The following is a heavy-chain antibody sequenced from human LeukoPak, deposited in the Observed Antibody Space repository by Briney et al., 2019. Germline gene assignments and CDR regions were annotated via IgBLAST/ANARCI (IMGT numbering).Heavy chain of an antibody. CDR3: ARATRRTGYSSSSAMYYFDY. CDR1: GYTFTSYD. CDR2: MNPNSGNT. Sequence: EASVKVSCKASGYTFTSYDINWVRQATGQGLEWMGWMNPNSGNTGYAQKFQGRVTMTRNTSISTAYMELSSLRSEDTAVYYCARATRRTGYSSSSAMYYFDYWGQGTLVTVSP. V-gene: IGHV1-8*01. J-gene: IGHJ4*02. D-gene: IGHD6-13*01.